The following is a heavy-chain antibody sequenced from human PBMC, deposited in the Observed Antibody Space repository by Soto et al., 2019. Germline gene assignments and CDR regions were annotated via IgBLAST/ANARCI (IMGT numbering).Heavy chain of an antibody. CDR3: AGDPLASSTGGY. Sequence: QVQLQESGPGLVKPSQTLSLTCTVSGGSISSDGYYWSWIRQHPGKGLEWIGYIYYSGSTYYNPSRKSRVTISVDTSKNQFALKLSSVTAADTAVYYCAGDPLASSTGGYWGQGTLVTVSS. CDR2: IYYSGST. D-gene: IGHD6-13*01. CDR1: GGSISSDGYY. V-gene: IGHV4-31*03. J-gene: IGHJ4*02.